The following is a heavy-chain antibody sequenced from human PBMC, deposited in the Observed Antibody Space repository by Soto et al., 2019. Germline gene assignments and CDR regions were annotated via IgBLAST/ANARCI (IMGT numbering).Heavy chain of an antibody. CDR3: AREMAGYCSGGICRHPYYCGMDV. D-gene: IGHD2-15*01. V-gene: IGHV1-8*01. CDR2: MNPNSGNT. J-gene: IGHJ6*02. Sequence: QVQLVQSGAEVKKPGASVKVSCKASGYTFTSYDINWVRQATGQGLEWMGWMNPNSGNTGYAQKVRGRVTMTRSTSIGTAYMELSSLSCAAAAVYYCAREMAGYCSGGICRHPYYCGMDVWGQGTPVTVSS. CDR1: GYTFTSYD.